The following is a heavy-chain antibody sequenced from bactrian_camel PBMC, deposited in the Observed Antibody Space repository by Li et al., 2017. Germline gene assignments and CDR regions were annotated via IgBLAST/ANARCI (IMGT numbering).Heavy chain of an antibody. CDR3: AAEDTIRATAIQALGVQVIPDYHY. CDR2: IRTGV. CDR1: GRTVKC. V-gene: IGHV3S57*01. Sequence: HVQLVESGGGSVEAGGSLRLTCALSGRTVKCMGWFRQAPGKEREEVATIRTGVADSVKGRFTISQDYAKNTVYLQMNSLKPEDTAMYYCAAEDTIRATAIQALGVQVIPDYHYRSQGTQVTVS. D-gene: IGHD3*01. J-gene: IGHJ4*01.